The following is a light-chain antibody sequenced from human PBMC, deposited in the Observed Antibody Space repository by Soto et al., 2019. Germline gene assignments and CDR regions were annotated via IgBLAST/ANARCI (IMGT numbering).Light chain of an antibody. J-gene: IGKJ4*01. CDR3: QQRSVWPPT. Sequence: EIVLTQSPATLSLSPGERATLSCRASQSISSYLAWYQQKPGQAPRLLIFDTSNRATGIPPRFSGSGSGTDFTLTISSLEPEDFAVYYCQQRSVWPPTFGGGTKVEIK. CDR1: QSISSY. CDR2: DTS. V-gene: IGKV3-11*01.